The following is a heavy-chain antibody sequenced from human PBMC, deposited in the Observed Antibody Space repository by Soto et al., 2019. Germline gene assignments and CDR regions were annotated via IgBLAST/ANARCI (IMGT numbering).Heavy chain of an antibody. CDR1: GGTFSTYA. V-gene: IGHV1-69*12. CDR3: ARGEYDVVVMAVTSRGYQHAHHGMDV. D-gene: IGHD2-15*01. J-gene: IGHJ6*02. CDR2: IIPMFATP. Sequence: QDHLVQSGAAVKKPASSVKISCRSTGGTFSTYAFSWVRQAPGQGLEWMGGIIPMFATPIYAQKYQGRVTITADDSTSTAYMEVTSHRSKHTDVYFCARGEYDVVVMAVTSRGYQHAHHGMDVWGQGTSVTVSS.